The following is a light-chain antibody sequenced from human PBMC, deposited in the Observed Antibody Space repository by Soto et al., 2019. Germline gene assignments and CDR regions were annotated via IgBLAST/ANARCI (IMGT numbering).Light chain of an antibody. CDR3: QQYGSSPGT. Sequence: EIVLTQSPGTLSLSPGERATLSCRASQSVRDRYLAWYQQKPGQAPSLLIYATSTRATGAPDRFSGSGSGTAVALTISRVEPEDFAIYFWQQYGSSPGTFGQGTKLEI. V-gene: IGKV3-20*01. CDR2: ATS. J-gene: IGKJ1*01. CDR1: QSVRDRY.